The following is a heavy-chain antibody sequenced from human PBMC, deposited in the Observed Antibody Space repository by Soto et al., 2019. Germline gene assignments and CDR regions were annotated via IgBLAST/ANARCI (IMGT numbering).Heavy chain of an antibody. Sequence: QVQLVQSGAEMKKPGASVKVSCKASGYTFTSYDINWVRQAAGQGPEWMGSVTPRNGDTAFAQKYQGRVTVTSNTSMSTVYMELSILRSDDTAVYYCARGGSYWARRHYFDSWGQGTLVTVSS. CDR2: VTPRNGDT. D-gene: IGHD2-8*02. V-gene: IGHV1-8*02. CDR1: GYTFTSYD. CDR3: ARGGSYWARRHYFDS. J-gene: IGHJ4*02.